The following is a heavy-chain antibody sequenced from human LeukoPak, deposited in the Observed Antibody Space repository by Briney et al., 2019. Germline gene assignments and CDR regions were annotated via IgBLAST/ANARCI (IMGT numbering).Heavy chain of an antibody. Sequence: GGSLRLSCAASGFTFSTYAMSWVRQAPGKGLEWVSSISGSGGSTYYADSVKGRFTLSRDNSKNTLYLQMNSLRAEDTAVYYCARDQLVAGTRWYFDLWGRGTLVTVSS. J-gene: IGHJ2*01. CDR2: ISGSGGST. V-gene: IGHV3-23*01. CDR1: GFTFSTYA. D-gene: IGHD6-19*01. CDR3: ARDQLVAGTRWYFDL.